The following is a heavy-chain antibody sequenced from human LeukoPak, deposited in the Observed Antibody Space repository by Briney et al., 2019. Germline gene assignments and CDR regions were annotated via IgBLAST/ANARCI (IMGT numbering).Heavy chain of an antibody. J-gene: IGHJ5*02. D-gene: IGHD6-13*01. Sequence: ASVKVSCKASGYTFTSYGISWVRQAPGQGLEWMGWISAYNGNTNYAQKLQGRVTMTTDTSTSTAYMELRSLRSDDTAVYYCARGLSSSWYLGWFDPWGQGTLVTVSS. CDR3: ARGLSSSWYLGWFDP. CDR2: ISAYNGNT. V-gene: IGHV1-18*01. CDR1: GYTFTSYG.